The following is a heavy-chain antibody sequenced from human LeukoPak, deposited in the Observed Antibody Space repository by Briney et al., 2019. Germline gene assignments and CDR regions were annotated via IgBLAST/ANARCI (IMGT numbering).Heavy chain of an antibody. Sequence: SETLSLTCTVPGGSVSSGSYYWGWIRQPPGKGLEWIGNIYYSGSTYYNPSLKSRVTISVDTSKNQFSLKLSSVTAADTAVYYCARHKAGAYVWGSYRLFDYWGQGTLVTVSS. CDR1: GGSVSSGSYY. CDR3: ARHKAGAYVWGSYRLFDY. D-gene: IGHD3-16*02. V-gene: IGHV4-39*01. CDR2: IYYSGST. J-gene: IGHJ4*02.